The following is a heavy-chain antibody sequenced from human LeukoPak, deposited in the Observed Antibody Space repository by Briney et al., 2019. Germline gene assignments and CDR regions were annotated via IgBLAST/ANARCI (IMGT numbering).Heavy chain of an antibody. J-gene: IGHJ1*01. CDR2: ISGSGGST. D-gene: IGHD2-15*01. V-gene: IGHV3-23*01. CDR3: AKGIVVVVAATPEYFQH. Sequence: GGSLRLSCAASGFTFSSYAMSWVRQAPGKGLEWVSAISGSGGSTYYADSVKGRFTISRDNSKNTLYLQVNSLRAEDTAVYYCAKGIVVVVAATPEYFQHWGQGTLVTVSS. CDR1: GFTFSSYA.